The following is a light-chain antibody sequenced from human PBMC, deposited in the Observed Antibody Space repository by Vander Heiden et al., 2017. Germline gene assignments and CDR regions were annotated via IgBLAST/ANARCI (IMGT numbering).Light chain of an antibody. Sequence: SYELTQPPSVSVSPGQTASITCSGDKLGDKYACWYQQKPGQSLGRGIYQDSKRPSGIPERFYGSNSGNKANLTISGTQAMDEAYYYCQAWDSRTSVFGGGTKMTVL. CDR2: QDS. J-gene: IGLJ2*01. CDR1: KLGDKY. V-gene: IGLV3-1*01. CDR3: QAWDSRTSV.